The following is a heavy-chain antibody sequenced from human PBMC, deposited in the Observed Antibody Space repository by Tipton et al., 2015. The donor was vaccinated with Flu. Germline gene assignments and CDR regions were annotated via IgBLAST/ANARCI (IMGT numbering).Heavy chain of an antibody. D-gene: IGHD6-13*01. CDR2: IIPILGIA. V-gene: IGHV1-69*09. CDR1: GGTFSSYA. CDR3: ARLIAAAGGFDP. J-gene: IGHJ5*02. Sequence: QLVQSVAEVKKPGSSVKVSCKASGGTFSSYAISWVRQAPGQGLEWMGRIIPILGIANYAQKFQGRVTITADKSTSTAYMELSSLRSEDTAVYYCARLIAAAGGFDPWGQGTLVTVSS.